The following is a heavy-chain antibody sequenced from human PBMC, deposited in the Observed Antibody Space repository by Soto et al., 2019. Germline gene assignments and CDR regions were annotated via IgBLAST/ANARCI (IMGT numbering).Heavy chain of an antibody. CDR1: GFTFSSYE. J-gene: IGHJ4*02. V-gene: IGHV3-48*03. Sequence: GGSLRLSCAASGFTFSSYEMNWVRQAPGKGLEWVSYISSSGSTIYYADSVKGRFTISRDNAKNSLYLQMNSLRAEGTAVYYCARVTTFPIHTYFDYWGQGTLVTVSS. CDR2: ISSSGSTI. CDR3: ARVTTFPIHTYFDY. D-gene: IGHD3-22*01.